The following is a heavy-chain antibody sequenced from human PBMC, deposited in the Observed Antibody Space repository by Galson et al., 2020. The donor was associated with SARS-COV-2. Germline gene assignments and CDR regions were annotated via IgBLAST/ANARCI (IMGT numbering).Heavy chain of an antibody. J-gene: IGHJ6*01. V-gene: IGHV4-38-2*02. Sequence: ASETLSLTCTVSGYSISSGYYWGWIRQPPGKGLEWTGSIYHSGSTYYTPPLTSRVTISVDTSKNQFSLKLSSVTAADTAVYYCARGPVLRFQPGLYGMDVWGQGTTVTVSS. CDR1: GYSISSGYY. CDR3: ARGPVLRFQPGLYGMDV. CDR2: IYHSGST. D-gene: IGHD3-3*01.